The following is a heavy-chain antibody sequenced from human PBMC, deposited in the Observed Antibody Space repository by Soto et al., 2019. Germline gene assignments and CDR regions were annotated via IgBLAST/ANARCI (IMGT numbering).Heavy chain of an antibody. Sequence: SETLSLTCTVSGGSISSSSYYWGWIRQPPGKGLEWIGSIYYSGSTYYNPSLKSRVTISVDTSKNQFSLKLSSVTAADTAVYYCAEQQRNWFDPWGQGTLVTVSS. CDR3: AEQQRNWFDP. D-gene: IGHD6-13*01. J-gene: IGHJ5*02. V-gene: IGHV4-39*01. CDR2: IYYSGST. CDR1: GGSISSSSYY.